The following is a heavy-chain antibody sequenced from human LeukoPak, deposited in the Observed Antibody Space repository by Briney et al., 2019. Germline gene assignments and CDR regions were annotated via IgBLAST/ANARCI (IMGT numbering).Heavy chain of an antibody. J-gene: IGHJ4*02. Sequence: GGSLRLSCAASGFTFSSYAMSWVRQAPGKGLEWVSAISGSGGSTYYADSVKGRFTISRDNSKNTLYLQMNSLRAEDTAVYYCAKDRDQGSSSWLSGKVGSYWGQGTLVTVSS. CDR2: ISGSGGST. D-gene: IGHD6-13*01. CDR3: AKDRDQGSSSWLSGKVGSY. V-gene: IGHV3-23*01. CDR1: GFTFSSYA.